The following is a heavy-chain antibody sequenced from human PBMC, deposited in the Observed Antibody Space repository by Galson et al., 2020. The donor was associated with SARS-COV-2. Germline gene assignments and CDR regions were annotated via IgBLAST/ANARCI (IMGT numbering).Heavy chain of an antibody. CDR2: INPNSGGT. J-gene: IGHJ6*03. CDR1: GYTFTGNY. V-gene: IGHV1-2*04. D-gene: IGHD3-16*01. Sequence: GESLKISCKASGYTFTGNYIHWVRQAPGRGLEWMGWINPNSGGTKSAQKFQGWVTMTRDTSISTAYMELNRLKSDDTAVYYCATGRGGRHMDVWGKGTTVTVSS. CDR3: ATGRGGRHMDV.